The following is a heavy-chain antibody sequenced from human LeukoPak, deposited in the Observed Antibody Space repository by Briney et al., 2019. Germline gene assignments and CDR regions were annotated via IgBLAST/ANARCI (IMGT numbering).Heavy chain of an antibody. CDR1: GYTFTGYY. CDR3: AREVSKLWIDYYFSMDV. Sequence: GASGKASCKASGYTFTGYYMHGVRQAPGQGLEWMGWINPNSGGTNYAQKFQGRVTMTRDTSISTAYMELSRLRSDDTAVYYCAREVSKLWIDYYFSMDVWGQGTTVTVSS. V-gene: IGHV1-2*02. CDR2: INPNSGGT. D-gene: IGHD7-27*01. J-gene: IGHJ6*02.